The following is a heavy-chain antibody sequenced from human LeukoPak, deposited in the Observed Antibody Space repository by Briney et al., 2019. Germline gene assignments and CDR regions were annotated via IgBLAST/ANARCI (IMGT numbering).Heavy chain of an antibody. J-gene: IGHJ5*02. CDR3: AREGHASGNYFNGWFDP. Sequence: ASVKVSCKASGYIFTNYAIHWVRQAPGQRLEWMGWINAGNGNTKYSQKFQGRVSITRDTSANTVYMELSSLRSEDTAVYYCAREGHASGNYFNGWFDPWGQGTLATVSS. D-gene: IGHD3-10*01. V-gene: IGHV1-3*01. CDR2: INAGNGNT. CDR1: GYIFTNYA.